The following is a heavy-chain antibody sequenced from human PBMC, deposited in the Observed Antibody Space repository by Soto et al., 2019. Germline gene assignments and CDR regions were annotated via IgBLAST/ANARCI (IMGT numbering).Heavy chain of an antibody. J-gene: IGHJ1*01. V-gene: IGHV3-66*01. CDR3: ARDDYDFNLDGEMEYFQH. D-gene: IGHD4-17*01. CDR1: GFTVSSNY. CDR2: IYSGGST. Sequence: EVQLVESGGGLVQPGGSLRLSCAASGFTVSSNYMSWVRQAPGKGLEWVSVIYSGGSTYYADSVKGRFTISRDNSKNTLYLQMNSLRAVHTAVYYCARDDYDFNLDGEMEYFQHWGQGTLVTVSS.